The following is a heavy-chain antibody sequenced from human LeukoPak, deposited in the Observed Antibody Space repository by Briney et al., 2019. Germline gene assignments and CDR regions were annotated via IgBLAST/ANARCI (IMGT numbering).Heavy chain of an antibody. V-gene: IGHV1-18*01. CDR3: AREDPGGAFDV. CDR2: IGAYNGNP. Sequence: ASVRVSCKASGYTFSNYAISWVRQAPGQGLEWMGWIGAYNGNPDYTQSLQGRVTMTTDTSMSTAYMELRSLKSDDTAVYYCAREDPGGAFDVWGRGTMVTVS. CDR1: GYTFSNYA. D-gene: IGHD3-16*01. J-gene: IGHJ3*01.